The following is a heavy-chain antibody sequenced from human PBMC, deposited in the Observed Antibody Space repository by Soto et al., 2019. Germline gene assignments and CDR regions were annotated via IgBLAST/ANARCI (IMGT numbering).Heavy chain of an antibody. J-gene: IGHJ5*02. CDR2: IYWDDDR. V-gene: IGHV2-5*02. CDR3: SHIPNYYQYAWFDP. D-gene: IGHD3-16*01. CDR1: GFSLTTRGVG. Sequence: SGPTLVNPTQTLTLNCTFSGFSLTTRGVGVGWIRQPPGKALECLALIYWDDDRRYSPSLQSRLSITKDTSKNQVVLTMTNVDPVDTATYYCSHIPNYYQYAWFDPWGQGTVVTVSS.